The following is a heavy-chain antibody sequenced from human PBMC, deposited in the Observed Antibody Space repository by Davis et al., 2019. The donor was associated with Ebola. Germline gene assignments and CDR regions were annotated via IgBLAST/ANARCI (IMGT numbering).Heavy chain of an antibody. V-gene: IGHV4-4*02. J-gene: IGHJ4*02. D-gene: IGHD3-10*01. CDR3: ARGGEYYGSGRLDY. CDR1: GGSISSSNW. Sequence: MPSETLSLTCAVSGGSISSSNWWCWVRQPPGKGLEWIGDIYHSGSTYYNPSLKSRVTISVDRSKNQFSLKLSSVTAADTAVYYCARGGEYYGSGRLDYWGQGTLVTVSS. CDR2: IYHSGST.